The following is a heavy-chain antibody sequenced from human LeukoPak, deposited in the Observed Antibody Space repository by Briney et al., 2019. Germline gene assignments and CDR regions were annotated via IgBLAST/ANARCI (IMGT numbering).Heavy chain of an antibody. Sequence: GGSLRLSCAASGFTFSTFAMIWVRQPPGKGLEWVAVISYDGSNKYYADSVKGRFTISRDNAKNSLYVQMNSLRAEDTAVYYCARGRFESNGDFDYWGQGTLVTVSS. CDR3: ARGRFESNGDFDY. J-gene: IGHJ4*02. V-gene: IGHV3-30*04. CDR2: ISYDGSNK. CDR1: GFTFSTFA. D-gene: IGHD4-11*01.